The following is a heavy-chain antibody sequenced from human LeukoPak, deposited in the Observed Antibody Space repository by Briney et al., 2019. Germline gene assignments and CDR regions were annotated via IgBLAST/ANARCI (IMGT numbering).Heavy chain of an antibody. CDR1: GFTFSSYA. Sequence: GGSLRLPCAASGFTFSSYAMSWVRQAPGKGLEWVSAISGSGGSTYYADSVKGRFTISRDNTKNTLYLQMNSLRAEDTAVYYCAKVSLAVGSTSRTNGMDVWGQGTTVTVSS. CDR3: AKVSLAVGSTSRTNGMDV. V-gene: IGHV3-23*01. CDR2: ISGSGGST. J-gene: IGHJ6*02. D-gene: IGHD2-2*01.